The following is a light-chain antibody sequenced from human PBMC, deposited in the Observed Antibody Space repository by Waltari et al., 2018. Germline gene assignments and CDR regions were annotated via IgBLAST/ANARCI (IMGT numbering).Light chain of an antibody. CDR2: MNN. CDR1: SSNIGSNT. J-gene: IGLJ2*01. CDR3: AAWDDSLNGVV. Sequence: QSVLTQPPSASGTPGQRVTISCSGSSSNIGSNTVNWYQQLPGTAPKLLIYMNNQRPSGVPDRFSGSTSGTSASLAISGLQSEDEADYYCAAWDDSLNGVVFGGGTKLTVL. V-gene: IGLV1-44*01.